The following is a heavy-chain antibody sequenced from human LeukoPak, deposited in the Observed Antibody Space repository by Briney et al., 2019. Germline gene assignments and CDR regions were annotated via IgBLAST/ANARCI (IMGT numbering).Heavy chain of an antibody. D-gene: IGHD2-2*01. CDR1: GGSFSGYY. V-gene: IGHV4-34*09. Sequence: SETLSLTCAVYGGSFSGYYWSWIRQPPGKGLEWIGYIYYSGSTYYNPSLKSRVTISVDTSKNQFSLKLSSVTAADTAVYYCARGSTSCYDYWGQGTLVTVSS. J-gene: IGHJ4*02. CDR2: IYYSGST. CDR3: ARGSTSCYDY.